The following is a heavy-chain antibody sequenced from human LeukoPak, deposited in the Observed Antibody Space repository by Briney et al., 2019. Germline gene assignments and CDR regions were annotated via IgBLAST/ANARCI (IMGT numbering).Heavy chain of an antibody. CDR1: GITISSNH. J-gene: IGHJ5*02. CDR3: ARFYGVPGGWSDP. CDR2: IYDGGST. Sequence: GGSLRLSCAASGITISSNHMSWVRQAPGKRLEWVSVIYDGGSTYYADSVKGRFTISRDNSKNTLYLQMNSLRAEDTAVYYCARFYGVPGGWSDPWGQGTLVTVSS. V-gene: IGHV3-66*01. D-gene: IGHD4-17*01.